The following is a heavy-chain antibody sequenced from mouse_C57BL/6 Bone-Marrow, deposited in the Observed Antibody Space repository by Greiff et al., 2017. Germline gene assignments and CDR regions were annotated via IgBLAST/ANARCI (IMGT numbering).Heavy chain of an antibody. CDR1: GYTFTSYW. J-gene: IGHJ2*01. V-gene: IGHV1-59*01. CDR3: ARTFTTGPDD. D-gene: IGHD1-1*01. Sequence: QVQLQQPGAELVRPGTSVKLSCKASGYTFTSYWMHWVKQRPGQGLEWIGVIDPSDSYTNYNQKFKGKATLTADKSSSTAYMQLSSLTSEDSAVYFCARTFTTGPDDWGQGTTLTVSS. CDR2: IDPSDSYT.